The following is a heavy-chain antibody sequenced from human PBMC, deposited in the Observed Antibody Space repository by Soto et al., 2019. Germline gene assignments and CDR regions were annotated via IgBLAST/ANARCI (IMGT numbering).Heavy chain of an antibody. J-gene: IGHJ6*02. CDR2: INGGTGQT. D-gene: IGHD1-1*01. V-gene: IGHV1-3*01. Sequence: VSVKVSCKASGYTFTTHAMHRVRLAPGQSLEWMGWINGGTGQTKHSQRFQGRVNITRDTSASTAYMELSSLRSEDTAVYYCARGKGMEENYYYYGLDIWGQGTTVTVSS. CDR3: ARGKGMEENYYYYGLDI. CDR1: GYTFTTHA.